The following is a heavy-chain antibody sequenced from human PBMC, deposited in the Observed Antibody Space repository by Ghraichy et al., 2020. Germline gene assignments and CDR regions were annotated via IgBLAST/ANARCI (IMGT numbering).Heavy chain of an antibody. CDR3: ARDRVAGATRDVPDY. CDR2: IWYDESNE. V-gene: IGHV3-33*01. D-gene: IGHD1-26*01. J-gene: IGHJ4*02. CDR1: GFSFSYYG. Sequence: GESLNISCAASGFSFSYYGMQWVRQAPGKGLEWLAVIWYDESNEYYADSVKGRFTISRDNSKNTLFLQMNSLRVEDTAVYYCARDRVAGATRDVPDYWGQGTLVTVSS.